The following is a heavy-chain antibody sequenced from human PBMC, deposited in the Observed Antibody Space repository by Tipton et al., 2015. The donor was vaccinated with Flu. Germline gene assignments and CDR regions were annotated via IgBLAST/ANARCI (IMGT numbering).Heavy chain of an antibody. D-gene: IGHD4-17*01. CDR2: TSDKVQSFTT. J-gene: IGHJ2*01. CDR1: GFIFSDYY. Sequence: SLRLSCAASGFIFSDYYIDWVRQAPGKGLEWVGRTSDKVQSFTTEYAASVEGRFTISRDESENSLYLQMNSLKTEDSAVYYCARGKNDYADYIQIGWYFDLWGPGTLVTVSS. V-gene: IGHV3-72*01. CDR3: ARGKNDYADYIQIGWYFDL.